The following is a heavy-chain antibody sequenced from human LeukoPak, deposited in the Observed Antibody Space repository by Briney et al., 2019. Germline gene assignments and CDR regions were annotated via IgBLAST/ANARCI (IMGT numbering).Heavy chain of an antibody. Sequence: SETLSLTCAVSGYSISSGYYCGWLRQPPGKGLEWIGSIYHSGSTYYNPSPKRRATISVDTSKNQFSLKLSSVTAADTAVYYCARGSPRGSSGWYFDYWGQGTLVTVSS. CDR1: GYSISSGYY. J-gene: IGHJ4*02. CDR2: IYHSGST. V-gene: IGHV4-38-2*01. D-gene: IGHD6-19*01. CDR3: ARGSPRGSSGWYFDY.